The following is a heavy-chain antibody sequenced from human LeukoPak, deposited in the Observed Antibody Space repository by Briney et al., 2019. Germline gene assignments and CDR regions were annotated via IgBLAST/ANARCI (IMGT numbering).Heavy chain of an antibody. V-gene: IGHV3-53*05. D-gene: IGHD6-13*01. J-gene: IGHJ4*02. CDR1: GFTVSSNY. Sequence: GGSLRLSCAASGFTVSSNYMSWVRQAPGKGLEWVSVIYSGGSTYYADSVKGRFTISRDNSKNTLYLQMNSLRAEDTAVYYCARDLRRGDSSSLGYWGQGTLVTVSS. CDR3: ARDLRRGDSSSLGY. CDR2: IYSGGST.